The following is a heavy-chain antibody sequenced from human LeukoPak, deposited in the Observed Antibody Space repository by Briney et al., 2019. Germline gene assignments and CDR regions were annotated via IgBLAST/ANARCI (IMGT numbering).Heavy chain of an antibody. CDR2: ISSSSDTI. CDR1: GFTFSSYS. V-gene: IGHV3-48*04. Sequence: GGSLRLSCAASGFTFSSYSMNRVRQAPGKGLEWVSHISSSSDTIYYADSAKGRFTISRDNAKNSLYLQMNSLRAEDTAVYYCVRDRGCSGGSCYSWFYYYGMDVWGQGTTVTVSS. J-gene: IGHJ6*02. CDR3: VRDRGCSGGSCYSWFYYYGMDV. D-gene: IGHD2-15*01.